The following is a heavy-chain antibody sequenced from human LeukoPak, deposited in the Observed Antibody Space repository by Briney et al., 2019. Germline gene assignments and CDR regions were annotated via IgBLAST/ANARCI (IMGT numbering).Heavy chain of an antibody. J-gene: IGHJ6*02. Sequence: GGSLRLSCAASGFTFSSYGMHWVRQAPGKGLEWVAVISYDGSNKYYADSVKGRFTISRDNSKNTLYLQMNSLRAEDTAVYYCATSPTGDEYYYYYGMDVWGQGTTVTVSS. CDR3: ATSPTGDEYYYYYGMDV. V-gene: IGHV3-30*03. CDR2: ISYDGSNK. CDR1: GFTFSSYG. D-gene: IGHD7-27*01.